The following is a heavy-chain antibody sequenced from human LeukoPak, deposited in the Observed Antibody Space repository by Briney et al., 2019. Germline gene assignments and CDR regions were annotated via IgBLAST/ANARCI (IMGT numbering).Heavy chain of an antibody. D-gene: IGHD3-10*02. J-gene: IGHJ6*04. Sequence: GGSLRLSCAASGFTFLSFEMNWVRQAPGKGLEWISYISDSGSTIYYADSVKGRFTISRDNAKNSLYLQMNSLRAEDTAVYYCAELGITMIGGVWGKGTTVTISS. V-gene: IGHV3-48*03. CDR1: GFTFLSFE. CDR2: ISDSGSTI. CDR3: AELGITMIGGV.